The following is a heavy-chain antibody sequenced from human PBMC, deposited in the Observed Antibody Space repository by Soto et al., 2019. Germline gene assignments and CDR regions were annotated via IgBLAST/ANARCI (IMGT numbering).Heavy chain of an antibody. CDR3: ATPTSGNFYFDY. Sequence: QVQLVQSGAEVKKPGSSVKVSCKASGGTFSSYAMTWVRQAPGQGLEWMGGIIPIFGTAKYAQKFQGRVTITADASTTTAYSELTSLTSDATAVYYCATPTSGNFYFDYWGQGTLVTVSS. V-gene: IGHV1-69*12. J-gene: IGHJ4*02. CDR1: GGTFSSYA. CDR2: IIPIFGTA. D-gene: IGHD1-26*01.